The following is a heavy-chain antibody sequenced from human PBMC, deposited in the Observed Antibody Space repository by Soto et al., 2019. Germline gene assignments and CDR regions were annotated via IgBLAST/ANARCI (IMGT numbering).Heavy chain of an antibody. CDR3: ARGRDSAMGDTGNRFDP. CDR1: GGSFSDYC. V-gene: IGHV4-34*01. D-gene: IGHD1-26*01. CDR2: VDHWGTN. Sequence: LSLTCTGYGGSFSDYCWSWIRQPPGKGLEWIGEVDHWGTNFFNPSLKSRVTISIDTSKNQFSLNLRSVTAADTAVYYCARGRDSAMGDTGNRFDPRSQRSVVTVS. J-gene: IGHJ5*02.